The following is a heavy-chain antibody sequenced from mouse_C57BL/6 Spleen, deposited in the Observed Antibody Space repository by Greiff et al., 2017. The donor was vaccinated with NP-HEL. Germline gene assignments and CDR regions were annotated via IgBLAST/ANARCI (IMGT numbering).Heavy chain of an antibody. CDR2: ISDGGSYT. Sequence: EVKLVESGGGLVKPGGSLKLSCAASGFTFSSYAMSWVRQTPEKRLEWVATISDGGSYTYYPDNVKGRFTISRDNAKNNLYLQMSHLKSEDTAMYYCARDREYYGSVDYWGQGTTLTVSS. V-gene: IGHV5-4*01. J-gene: IGHJ2*01. CDR3: ARDREYYGSVDY. D-gene: IGHD1-1*01. CDR1: GFTFSSYA.